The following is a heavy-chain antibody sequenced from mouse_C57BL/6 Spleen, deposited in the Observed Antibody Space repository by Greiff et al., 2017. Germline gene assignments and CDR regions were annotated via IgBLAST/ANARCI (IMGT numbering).Heavy chain of an antibody. D-gene: IGHD2-4*01. CDR1: GYTFTSYW. CDR2: IDPSDSYT. Sequence: QVQLQQPGAELVRPGTSVKLSCKASGYTFTSYWMHWVKQRPGQGLEWIGVIDPSDSYTNYNQKFKGKATLTVDTSSSTAYMQLSSLTSEDSAVYYCASEIRYAMDYWGQGTSVTVSS. J-gene: IGHJ4*01. V-gene: IGHV1-59*01. CDR3: ASEIRYAMDY.